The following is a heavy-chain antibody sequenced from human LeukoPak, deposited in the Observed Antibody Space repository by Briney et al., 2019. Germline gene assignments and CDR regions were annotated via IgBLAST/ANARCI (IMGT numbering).Heavy chain of an antibody. CDR1: GGSFSGYY. CDR2: INHSGST. V-gene: IGHV4-34*01. Sequence: SETLSLTCAVYGGSFSGYYWSWIRQPPGKGLEWIGEINHSGSTNYNPSLKSRVTISVDTSKNQFSLKLSSVTAVDTAVYYCARGAYYYGSGSYYSGYYYYGMDVWGQGTTVTVSS. D-gene: IGHD3-10*01. J-gene: IGHJ6*02. CDR3: ARGAYYYGSGSYYSGYYYYGMDV.